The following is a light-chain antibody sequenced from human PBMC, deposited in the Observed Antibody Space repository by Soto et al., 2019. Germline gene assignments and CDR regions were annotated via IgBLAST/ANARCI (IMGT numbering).Light chain of an antibody. CDR1: QSVGTF. CDR2: DAS. CDR3: QHYNSYSEA. V-gene: IGKV3-11*01. Sequence: EIVLTQSPATLSLSPGESATLSCRASQSVGTFLAWYQHKPGQTPRLLILDASTRATGVPPRFSGSKSGTDFTLTISRLESEDFATYFCQHYNSYSEAFGQGTKVELK. J-gene: IGKJ1*01.